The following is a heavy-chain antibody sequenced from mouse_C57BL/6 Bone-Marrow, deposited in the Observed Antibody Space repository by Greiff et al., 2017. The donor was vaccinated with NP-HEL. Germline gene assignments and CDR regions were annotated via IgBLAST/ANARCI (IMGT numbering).Heavy chain of an antibody. J-gene: IGHJ3*01. D-gene: IGHD2-3*01. Sequence: QVQLKQPGAELVKPGASVKLSCKASGYTFTSYWMHWVKQRPGRGLEWIGRIDPNSGGTKYNEKFKSKATLTVDKPSSTAYMQLSSLTSEDSAVYYCARVPYDGYYNLLAYWGQGTLVTVSA. CDR3: ARVPYDGYYNLLAY. CDR1: GYTFTSYW. V-gene: IGHV1-72*01. CDR2: IDPNSGGT.